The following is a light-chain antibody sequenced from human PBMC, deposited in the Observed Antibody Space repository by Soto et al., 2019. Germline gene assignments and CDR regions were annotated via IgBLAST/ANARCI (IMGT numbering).Light chain of an antibody. Sequence: EIVLTQSPGTLSLSPGDTATLSCRASQSVYSTYLAWYQHKVGQAPRLLIYGSSTRATGIPDRFSGSGSGTDFTLTSRRLETEDFAVYSCQQYGSSPATFGQGTKVEVK. CDR1: QSVYSTY. CDR3: QQYGSSPAT. J-gene: IGKJ1*01. CDR2: GSS. V-gene: IGKV3-20*01.